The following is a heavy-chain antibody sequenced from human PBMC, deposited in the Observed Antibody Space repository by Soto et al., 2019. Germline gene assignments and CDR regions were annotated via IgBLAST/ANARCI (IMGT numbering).Heavy chain of an antibody. V-gene: IGHV4-59*08. CDR2: IYYSGST. CDR1: GGSISSYY. D-gene: IGHD6-19*01. Sequence: QVQLQESGPGLVKPSETLSLTCTVSGGSISSYYWSWIRQPPGKGLEWIGYIYYSGSTNYNPPLKSRVTISVDTSKNQYSLKRSSVTAADTAVYYCARLNLPSSGWYNSDDAFDIWGQGTMVTVSS. CDR3: ARLNLPSSGWYNSDDAFDI. J-gene: IGHJ3*02.